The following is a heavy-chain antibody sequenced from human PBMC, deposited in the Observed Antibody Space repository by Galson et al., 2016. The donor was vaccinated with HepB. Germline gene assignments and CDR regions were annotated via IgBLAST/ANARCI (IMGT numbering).Heavy chain of an antibody. V-gene: IGHV1-69*13. CDR1: GYTFRNYV. Sequence: SVKVSCKASGYTFRNYVISWVRQAPGQGLEWMGGIIPMFGTPYHAHNFRGRVTINADESTSIGYMALGSLRSEDTAVYYCARSAPSGLNHHYYYGMDVWGQGTTVTVSS. CDR3: ARSAPSGLNHHYYYGMDV. CDR2: IIPMFGTP. J-gene: IGHJ6*02. D-gene: IGHD6-13*01.